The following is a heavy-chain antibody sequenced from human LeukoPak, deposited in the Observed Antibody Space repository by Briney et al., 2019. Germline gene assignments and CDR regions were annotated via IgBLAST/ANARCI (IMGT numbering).Heavy chain of an antibody. D-gene: IGHD2-2*01. V-gene: IGHV4-61*02. Sequence: SQTLSLTCTVSGGSISSGSYYWSWIRQPAGKGLEWIGRIYTSGSTSYNPSLKSRVTISVDTSKNQFSLKLSSVTAADTAVYYCARDRYCSSTSCYAELDYWGQGTLVTVSS. CDR1: GGSISSGSYY. CDR2: IYTSGST. J-gene: IGHJ4*02. CDR3: ARDRYCSSTSCYAELDY.